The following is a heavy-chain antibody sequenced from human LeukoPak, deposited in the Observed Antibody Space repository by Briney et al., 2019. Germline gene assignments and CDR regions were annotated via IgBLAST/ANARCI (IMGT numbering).Heavy chain of an antibody. D-gene: IGHD2-15*01. CDR1: GFTFGDYA. CDR2: IRSKAYGGTT. CDR3: TRDKRVVVVVAGGYYMDV. Sequence: GGSLRLSCTASGFTFGDYAMSWFRQAPGKGLEWVGFIRSKAYGGTTEYAASVKGRFTISRDDSKSIAYLQMNSLKTEDTAVYYCTRDKRVVVVVAGGYYMDVWGKGTTVTVSS. V-gene: IGHV3-49*03. J-gene: IGHJ6*03.